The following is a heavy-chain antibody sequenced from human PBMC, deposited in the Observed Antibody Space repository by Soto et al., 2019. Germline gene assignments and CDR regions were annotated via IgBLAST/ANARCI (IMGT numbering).Heavy chain of an antibody. CDR2: ISSSSSYI. CDR1: GFTFSSYS. J-gene: IGHJ3*02. CDR3: ARGKRAVITMIVAGPHDAFDI. Sequence: GGSLRLSCAASGFTFSSYSMNWVRQAPGKGLEWVSSISSSSSYIYYADSVKGRFTISRDNAKNSLYLQMNSLRAEDTAVYYCARGKRAVITMIVAGPHDAFDICGQGTMVTVSS. V-gene: IGHV3-21*01. D-gene: IGHD3-22*01.